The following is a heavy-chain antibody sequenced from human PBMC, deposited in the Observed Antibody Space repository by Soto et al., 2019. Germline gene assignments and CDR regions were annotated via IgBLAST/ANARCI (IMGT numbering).Heavy chain of an antibody. D-gene: IGHD2-15*01. V-gene: IGHV3-7*03. J-gene: IGHJ5*02. CDR1: GFTFRTYW. CDR2: IKQDGSQK. CDR3: ARPYCSGGSCYNWFDP. Sequence: EVQLAESGGGLVQPGGSLTVSCAASGFTFRTYWMSWVRQAPGKGLEWVANIKQDGSQKYYVDSVKGRFTIYRDNAKNSLYLQMNSLSAEDTAIYYCARPYCSGGSCYNWFDPWGQGTLVTVSS.